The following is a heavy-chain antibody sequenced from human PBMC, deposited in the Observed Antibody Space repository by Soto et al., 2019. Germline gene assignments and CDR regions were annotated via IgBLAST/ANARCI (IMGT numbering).Heavy chain of an antibody. J-gene: IGHJ3*02. D-gene: IGHD2-21*02. CDR1: GGSISSSSYY. CDR3: ARDYGGNSLRAFDI. CDR2: IYYSGST. Sequence: SEPLSLTPTVSGGSISSSSYYWDWIRQPPGKGLEWIGSIYYSGSTYYNPSLKSRVTISVDTSKNQFSLELSSVTAADMSVYYCARDYGGNSLRAFDIWGQGTMVT. V-gene: IGHV4-39*01.